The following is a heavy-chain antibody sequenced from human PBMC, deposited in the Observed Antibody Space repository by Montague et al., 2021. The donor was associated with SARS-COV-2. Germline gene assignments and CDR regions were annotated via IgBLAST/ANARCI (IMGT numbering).Heavy chain of an antibody. Sequence: SETLSLTCAVYGGSASDYYWSWIRQPPGKELEWIGEINHSGSTNYNPSXXSRVTTSVDTSKNQFSLKLTSVTAADTAVYYCARGPRITMIVVVITDIWFDPWGQGTLVTVSS. D-gene: IGHD3-22*01. V-gene: IGHV4-34*01. CDR2: INHSGST. CDR3: ARGPRITMIVVVITDIWFDP. CDR1: GGSASDYY. J-gene: IGHJ5*02.